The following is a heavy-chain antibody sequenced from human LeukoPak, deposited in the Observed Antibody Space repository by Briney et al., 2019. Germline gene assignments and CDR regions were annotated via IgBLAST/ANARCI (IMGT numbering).Heavy chain of an antibody. CDR3: ARHESGTSYFFAFDI. CDR1: GGSISSYY. V-gene: IGHV4-59*08. J-gene: IGHJ3*02. D-gene: IGHD1-26*01. Sequence: PSETLSLTCTVSGGSISSYYWSWIRQPPGRGLEWIGYIYYSGNTNYNPSLKSRVTISVDTSKNHFSLKLSSVTAADTAVYYCARHESGTSYFFAFDIWGQGTMVTVSS. CDR2: IYYSGNT.